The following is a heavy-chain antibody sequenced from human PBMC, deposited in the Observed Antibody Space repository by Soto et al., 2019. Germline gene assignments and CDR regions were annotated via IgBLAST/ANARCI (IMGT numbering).Heavy chain of an antibody. J-gene: IGHJ5*02. V-gene: IGHV1-18*01. Sequence: QVQLVQSGAEVKKPGASVKVSCKASGYTFTSYGISWMRQAPGQGLEWMGWISAYNGNTNYAQKLQGRVTMTIDTSTSTAYMELRSLRSDDTAVYYCARDQGYTIFGVALNWFDPWGQGTLVTVSS. D-gene: IGHD3-3*01. CDR1: GYTFTSYG. CDR3: ARDQGYTIFGVALNWFDP. CDR2: ISAYNGNT.